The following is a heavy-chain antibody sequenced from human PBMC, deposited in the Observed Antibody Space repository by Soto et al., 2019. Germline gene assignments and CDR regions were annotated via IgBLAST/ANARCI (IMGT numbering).Heavy chain of an antibody. CDR2: IHNIGTT. CDR1: GGSISSGYYY. D-gene: IGHD3-16*02. CDR3: ARGVTFGGVIAQRFDP. J-gene: IGHJ5*02. V-gene: IGHV4-31*03. Sequence: SETLSLTGTVCGGSISSGYYYWSWIRQHPGKGLEWIGYIHNIGTTYYIPPLKSRVAMTVDTSKNQLSLKLTSVTAADTAVYYCARGVTFGGVIAQRFDPAGQGTLVTVSS.